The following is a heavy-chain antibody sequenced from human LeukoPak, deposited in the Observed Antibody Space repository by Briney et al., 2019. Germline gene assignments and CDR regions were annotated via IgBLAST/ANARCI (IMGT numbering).Heavy chain of an antibody. Sequence: GRSLRLSCAASGFTFSSYGMHWVRQAPGKGLEWVAVISHDGSNKYYADSVKGRFTISRDSSKNTLYLQMNSLRAEDTAVYYCAKGHYMDVWGKGTTVTVSS. CDR3: AKGHYMDV. CDR1: GFTFSSYG. CDR2: ISHDGSNK. J-gene: IGHJ6*03. V-gene: IGHV3-30*18.